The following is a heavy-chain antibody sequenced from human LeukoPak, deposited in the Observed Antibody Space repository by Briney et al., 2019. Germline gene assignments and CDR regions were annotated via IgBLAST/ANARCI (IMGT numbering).Heavy chain of an antibody. J-gene: IGHJ2*01. CDR1: GFAFSTYD. CDR2: IGTAGDP. D-gene: IGHD7-27*01. Sequence: GGSLRLSCAASGFAFSTYDMHWVRQATGKGLEWVSAIGTAGDPYYPGSVKGRFTISRENAKTSLYLQMNSLRAGDTAVYYCARTGDDWYFDLWGRGTLVTVSS. V-gene: IGHV3-13*05. CDR3: ARTGDDWYFDL.